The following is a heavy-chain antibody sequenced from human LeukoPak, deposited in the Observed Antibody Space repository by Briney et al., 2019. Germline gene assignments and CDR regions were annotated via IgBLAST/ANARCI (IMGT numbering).Heavy chain of an antibody. CDR3: ARGGDYIWGSYRPFDY. Sequence: SETLSLTCTVSGGSISSGSYSWSWIRQPAGMGLEWIGRIYTSGSTNYNPSLKSRVSISVDTSKNQFSLRLSSVTAADTAVYYCARGGDYIWGSYRPFDYWGQGTLVTVSS. J-gene: IGHJ4*02. CDR2: IYTSGST. CDR1: GGSISSGSYS. D-gene: IGHD3-16*02. V-gene: IGHV4-61*02.